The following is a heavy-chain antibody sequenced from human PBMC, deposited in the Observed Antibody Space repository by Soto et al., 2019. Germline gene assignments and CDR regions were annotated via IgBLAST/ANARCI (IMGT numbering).Heavy chain of an antibody. CDR2: IYPGDSDT. J-gene: IGHJ3*02. Sequence: PGESLKISCKGSGYSFTSYWIGWVRQMPGKGLEWMGIIYPGDSDTRYSPSFQGQVTISADKSISTAYLQWSSLKASDTAMYYCASHTDSYYYGSGSYYKRQDAFDIWGQGTMVTVSS. D-gene: IGHD3-10*01. CDR3: ASHTDSYYYGSGSYYKRQDAFDI. V-gene: IGHV5-51*01. CDR1: GYSFTSYW.